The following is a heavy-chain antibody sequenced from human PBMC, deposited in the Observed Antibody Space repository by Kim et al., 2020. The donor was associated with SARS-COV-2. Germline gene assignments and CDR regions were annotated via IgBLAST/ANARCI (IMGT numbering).Heavy chain of an antibody. CDR2: ISSSGSTI. V-gene: IGHV3-11*04. D-gene: IGHD5-18*01. J-gene: IGHJ6*02. CDR1: GFTFSDYY. CDR3: ARGELWLDPYYYYGMDV. Sequence: GGSLRLSCAASGFTFSDYYMSWIRQAPGKGLEWVSYISSSGSTIYYADSVKGRFTISRDNAKNSLYLQMNSLRAEDTAVYYCARGELWLDPYYYYGMDVWGQGTTVTVSS.